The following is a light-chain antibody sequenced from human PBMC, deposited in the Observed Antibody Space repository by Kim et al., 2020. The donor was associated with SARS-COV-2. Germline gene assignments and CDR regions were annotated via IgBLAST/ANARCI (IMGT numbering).Light chain of an antibody. Sequence: ETVLTQSPGTLSLSPGERATLSCRASQSVSSTYLAWYQQKPGQAPRLLIYGASSRATGIPDRFSGSGSGTDFTLFISRLEPEDSAVYYCQQYGSSPWTFGQGTKVDIK. J-gene: IGKJ1*01. V-gene: IGKV3-20*01. CDR2: GAS. CDR3: QQYGSSPWT. CDR1: QSVSSTY.